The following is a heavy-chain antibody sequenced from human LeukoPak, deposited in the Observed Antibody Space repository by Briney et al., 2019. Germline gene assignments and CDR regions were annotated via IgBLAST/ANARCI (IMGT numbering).Heavy chain of an antibody. CDR3: AKTARYCGGDCYSPTWGFDY. Sequence: GGSLRLSCAASGFTFTNYAMSWVRQAPGKGLEWVSAIFGSGSRTYYADSVKGRFTISRDNSKNTLYLQMNSLRAEDTAVYYCAKTARYCGGDCYSPTWGFDYWGQGTLVTVSS. CDR1: GFTFTNYA. CDR2: IFGSGSRT. V-gene: IGHV3-23*01. J-gene: IGHJ4*02. D-gene: IGHD2-21*02.